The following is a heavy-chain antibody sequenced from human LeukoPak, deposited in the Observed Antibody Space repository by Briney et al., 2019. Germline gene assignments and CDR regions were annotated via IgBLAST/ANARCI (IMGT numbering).Heavy chain of an antibody. CDR2: INPNSGGT. Sequence: ASVKVSCKASGYTFTGYYMHWVRQAPGQGLEWMGWINPNSGGTNYAQKFRGRVTMTRDTSIGTAYMELSRLRSDDTAVYYCARALYGVRYFDYWGQGTLVTVSS. D-gene: IGHD4-17*01. CDR3: ARALYGVRYFDY. V-gene: IGHV1-2*02. J-gene: IGHJ4*02. CDR1: GYTFTGYY.